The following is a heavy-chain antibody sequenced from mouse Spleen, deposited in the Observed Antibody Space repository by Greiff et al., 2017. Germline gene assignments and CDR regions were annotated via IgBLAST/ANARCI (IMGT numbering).Heavy chain of an antibody. V-gene: IGHV1-66*01. J-gene: IGHJ2*01. CDR2: IYPGNGNT. CDR1: GYTFTSYY. CDR3: APWDVGY. Sequence: QVQLQQSGPELVKPGASVRISCKASGYTFTSYYIHWVKQTPGQGLEWLGWIYPGNGNTKYNEKFKGKATITADTSSNTAYLQLSSLTSEDTAVYYCAPWDVGYWGQGTTLTVSS. D-gene: IGHD4-1*01.